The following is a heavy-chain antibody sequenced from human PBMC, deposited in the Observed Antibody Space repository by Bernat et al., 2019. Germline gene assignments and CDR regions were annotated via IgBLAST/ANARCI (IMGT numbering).Heavy chain of an antibody. V-gene: IGHV3-30*18. CDR2: ISYDGSNK. CDR1: GFTFSSYG. J-gene: IGHJ6*02. Sequence: QVQLVESGGGVVQPGRSLRLSCAASGFTFSSYGMHWVRQAPGKGLEWVAVISYDGSNKYYADSVKGRFTISRDNSKNTLYLQMNSLRAEDTAVYYWAKVNYYFGMDVWGQGTTVTVSS. CDR3: AKVNYYFGMDV.